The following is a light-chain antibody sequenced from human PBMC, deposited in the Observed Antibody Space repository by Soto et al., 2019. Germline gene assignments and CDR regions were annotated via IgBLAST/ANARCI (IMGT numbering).Light chain of an antibody. CDR1: RSVSIN. CDR2: GAS. Sequence: EIVMTQSPATLSVSPGERATLSCRASRSVSINLAWYQQKPGQPPRLLISGASTRATGLPARFSGSGSGTEFTLTITSLQSEDLGTSYCQQYSDWPPYTFGQGTKLEIK. V-gene: IGKV3-15*01. CDR3: QQYSDWPPYT. J-gene: IGKJ2*01.